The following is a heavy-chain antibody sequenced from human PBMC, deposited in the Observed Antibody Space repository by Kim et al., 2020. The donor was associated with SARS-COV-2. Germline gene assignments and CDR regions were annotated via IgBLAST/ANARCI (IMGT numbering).Heavy chain of an antibody. J-gene: IGHJ5*01. CDR2: ISGSGTRT. CDR1: GFTFSGYT. Sequence: GGSLRLSCAASGFTFSGYTMAWVRQAPGKGLEWVSSISGSGTRTYYGDSLKTRAIISRDNSKNTLFLQIDSLRVEDTAVYYCAKDPGLRSVIRGTMKARGPNWFDSWGQGTQVIVSS. V-gene: IGHV3-23*01. CDR3: AKDPGLRSVIRGTMKARGPNWFDS. D-gene: IGHD3-10*01.